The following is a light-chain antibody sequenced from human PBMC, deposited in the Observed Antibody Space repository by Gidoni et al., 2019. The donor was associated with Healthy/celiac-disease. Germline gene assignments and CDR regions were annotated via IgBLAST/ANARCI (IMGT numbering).Light chain of an antibody. J-gene: IGKJ5*01. Sequence: DIQMTQSASSLSASVGDRVTITCRASQSISSYLNWFQQKPGKAPKLLIYAASSLLSGVPSRFSGSGSGTDFTLTISSLQPEDFATYYCQQSYSTPITFXQXTRLEIK. CDR1: QSISSY. CDR3: QQSYSTPIT. V-gene: IGKV1-39*01. CDR2: AAS.